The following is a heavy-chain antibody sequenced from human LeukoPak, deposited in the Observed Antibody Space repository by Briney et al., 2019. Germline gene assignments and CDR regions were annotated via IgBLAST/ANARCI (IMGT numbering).Heavy chain of an antibody. CDR1: GYSFTNYW. CDR3: ARRTSSWFSLDY. V-gene: IGHV5-51*01. D-gene: IGHD6-13*01. Sequence: HGESLKISCKGSGYSFTNYWIGWVRPMPGKGLEWMGIIYPGDSDTRYRPSFQGQVAISADKSISTAYLQWSSLKASDTAMYYCARRTSSWFSLDYWGQETLVTVSS. CDR2: IYPGDSDT. J-gene: IGHJ4*02.